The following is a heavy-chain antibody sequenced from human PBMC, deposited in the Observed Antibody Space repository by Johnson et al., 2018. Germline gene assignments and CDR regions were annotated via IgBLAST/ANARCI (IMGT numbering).Heavy chain of an antibody. J-gene: IGHJ1*01. CDR2: IHWHAGRT. CDR1: GFSFEDYG. Sequence: VQLVQSGGGVVRPGGSLRLSCAASGFSFEDYGLSWVRQVPGKGLEWVAGIHWHAGRTGFADSVKGRFTISRDNAKNSLYLQLQSLEVEDTALYYCARATRNYCYTTSCFAQYFQHWGQGTLVTVSS. V-gene: IGHV3-20*04. CDR3: ARATRNYCYTTSCFAQYFQH. D-gene: IGHD3-16*02.